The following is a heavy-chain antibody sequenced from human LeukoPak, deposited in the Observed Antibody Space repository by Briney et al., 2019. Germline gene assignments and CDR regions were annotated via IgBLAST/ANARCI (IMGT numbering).Heavy chain of an antibody. V-gene: IGHV4-38-2*02. CDR2: IYHSGST. D-gene: IGHD5-24*01. Sequence: PSETLSLTCTVSGYSISSGYYWGWIRQPPGQGLEWIGNIYHSGSTSYNPSLKSRVTISVDTSKNQFSLKLSSVTAADTAVYYCARSSRWLRDFDYWGQGTLVTVSS. CDR3: ARSSRWLRDFDY. J-gene: IGHJ4*02. CDR1: GYSISSGYY.